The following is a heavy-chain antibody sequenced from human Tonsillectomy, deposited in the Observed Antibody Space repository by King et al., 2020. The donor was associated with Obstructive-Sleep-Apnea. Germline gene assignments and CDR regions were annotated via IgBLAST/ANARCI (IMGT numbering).Heavy chain of an antibody. Sequence: VQLVESGGGVVHPGRSLRLSCAASGFTFSSYAIHWVRQAPGKGLEWVAVISYDGSNKYYADSVKGRFTISRDNSKNTLYLQMNSLRSEDTAVYYCARETTMDVWGQGTTVTVSS. CDR2: ISYDGSNK. CDR1: GFTFSSYA. D-gene: IGHD4-17*01. CDR3: ARETTMDV. V-gene: IGHV3-30-3*01. J-gene: IGHJ6*02.